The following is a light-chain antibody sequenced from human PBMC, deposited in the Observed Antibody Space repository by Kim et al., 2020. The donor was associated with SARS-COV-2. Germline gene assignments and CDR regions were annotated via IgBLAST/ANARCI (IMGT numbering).Light chain of an antibody. Sequence: SVTVSCSGSSSSIGSKPINWYQQLPGTAPKLLIYSNNQRPSGVPDRFSGSESGTSASLAISGLQSGDVADYYCAAWDDSLNGHVVFGGGTQLTVL. CDR3: AAWDDSLNGHVV. CDR2: SNN. V-gene: IGLV1-44*01. J-gene: IGLJ2*01. CDR1: SSSIGSKP.